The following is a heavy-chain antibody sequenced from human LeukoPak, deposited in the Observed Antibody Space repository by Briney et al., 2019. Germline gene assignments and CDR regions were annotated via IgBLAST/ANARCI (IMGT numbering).Heavy chain of an antibody. CDR1: GYTFTGYY. D-gene: IGHD6-6*01. CDR3: ARGDSDQYNYYMDV. CDR2: FNANSGAT. J-gene: IGHJ6*03. Sequence: GASVKVSCKASGYTFTGYYIHWLRRAPGQGLEWMGWFNANSGATKYAQRFQGRVTMTRDTSITPAYMELRSLTSDDTAVYYCARGDSDQYNYYMDVWGKGTTVTVSS. V-gene: IGHV1-2*02.